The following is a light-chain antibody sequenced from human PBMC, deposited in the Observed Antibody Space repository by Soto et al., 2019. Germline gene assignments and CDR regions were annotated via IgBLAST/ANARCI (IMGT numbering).Light chain of an antibody. CDR1: QSVSSSY. J-gene: IGKJ4*01. V-gene: IGKV3-15*01. Sequence: EILFTQSPGTLSLSPGKRATLSCRASQSVSSSYLAWYQQKPGQAPRLLMYDVSTRDTGVPARFSGSGSGTEFTLTINSLQSEDFEVYYCQQYDAWPLTFGGGTKVDI. CDR2: DVS. CDR3: QQYDAWPLT.